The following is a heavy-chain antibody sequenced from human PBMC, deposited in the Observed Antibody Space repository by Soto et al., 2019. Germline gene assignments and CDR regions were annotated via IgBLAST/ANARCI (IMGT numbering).Heavy chain of an antibody. CDR2: ISGSGGST. J-gene: IGHJ5*02. CDR3: AKEKVDFLANWFDP. Sequence: AGGSLRLSCAASGFTFSSYAMSWVRQAPGKGLEWVSAISGSGGSTYYADSVKGRFTISRGNSKNTLYLQMNSLRAEDTAVYYCAKEKVDFLANWFDPWGQGTLVTVSS. V-gene: IGHV3-23*01. CDR1: GFTFSSYA. D-gene: IGHD5-12*01.